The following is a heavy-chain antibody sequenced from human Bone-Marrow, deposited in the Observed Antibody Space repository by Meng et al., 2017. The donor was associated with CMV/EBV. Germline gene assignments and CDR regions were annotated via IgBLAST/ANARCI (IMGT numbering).Heavy chain of an antibody. Sequence: RAAGGTSGSKASNGGRQAPGHGLEWKGSIIQKFKKTNYAQKYQGRVTITTGESSGTAFMDLSSLTPDDTAIYFCARVPDSRAPEDDYWGQGTLVTVSS. D-gene: IGHD6-6*01. CDR1: GGTSGSKA. J-gene: IGHJ4*02. CDR2: IIQKFKKT. V-gene: IGHV1-69*05. CDR3: ARVPDSRAPEDDY.